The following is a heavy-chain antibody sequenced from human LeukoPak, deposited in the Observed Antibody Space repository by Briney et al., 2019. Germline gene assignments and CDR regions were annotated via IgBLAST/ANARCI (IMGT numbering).Heavy chain of an antibody. J-gene: IGHJ4*02. CDR3: ARGLVGEFDY. CDR1: GFTFSSYA. D-gene: IGHD2-2*01. CDR2: VSDSGDNT. V-gene: IGHV3-23*01. Sequence: GGSLRLSCAASGFTFSSYAMSWVRQAPGKGLEWVSAVSDSGDNTHYADSVKGRFAISRDNSKNTLYLRMNSLRAEDTAVYYCARGLVGEFDYWGQGTLVTVSS.